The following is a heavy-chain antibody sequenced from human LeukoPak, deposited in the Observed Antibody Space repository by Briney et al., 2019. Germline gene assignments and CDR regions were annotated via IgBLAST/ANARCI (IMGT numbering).Heavy chain of an antibody. D-gene: IGHD1-7*01. CDR2: IYSGGST. J-gene: IGHJ4*02. CDR1: GSTVSSNY. V-gene: IGHV3-53*01. Sequence: GGSLRLSCAASGSTVSSNYMSWVRQAPGKGLEWVSVIYSGGSTYYADSVKGRFTISRDNSKNTLYLQMNSLRAKDTAVYYCARVRKLELLDYWGQGTLVTVSS. CDR3: ARVRKLELLDY.